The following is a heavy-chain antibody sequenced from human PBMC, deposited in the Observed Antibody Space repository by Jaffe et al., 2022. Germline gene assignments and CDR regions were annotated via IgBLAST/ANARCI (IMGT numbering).Heavy chain of an antibody. CDR3: AREGGITGTTGAFDI. CDR1: GGTFSSYT. CDR2: IIPILGIA. D-gene: IGHD1-20*01. J-gene: IGHJ3*02. V-gene: IGHV1-69*08. Sequence: QVQLVQSGAEVKKPGSSVKVSCKASGGTFSSYTISWVRQAPGQGLEWMGRIIPILGIANYAQKFQGRVTITADKSTSTAYMELSSLRSEDTAVYYCAREGGITGTTGAFDIWGQGTMVTVSS.